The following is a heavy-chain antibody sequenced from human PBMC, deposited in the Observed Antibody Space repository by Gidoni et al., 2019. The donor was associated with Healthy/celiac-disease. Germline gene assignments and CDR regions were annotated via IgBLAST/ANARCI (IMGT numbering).Heavy chain of an antibody. CDR3: ASQWEPTVDAFDI. Sequence: QVQLVQSGAEVKKPGSSVKVSCKACGGTCSSYAISWVRQAPGQGLGWMGGIIPIFVTSNYAQKFPGRVTITSDKSTSTAYMELSSLRSEDTAVYYCASQWEPTVDAFDIWGQGTMVTVSS. V-gene: IGHV1-69*06. J-gene: IGHJ3*02. CDR1: GGTCSSYA. CDR2: IIPIFVTS. D-gene: IGHD1-26*01.